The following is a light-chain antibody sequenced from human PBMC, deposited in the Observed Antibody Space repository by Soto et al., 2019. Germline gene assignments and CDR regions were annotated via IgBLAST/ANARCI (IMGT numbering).Light chain of an antibody. Sequence: QLVLTQSPSASASLGASVKLTCTLSSGHSSYAIAWHQQQPEKGPRYLMKLNSDGSHSKGDGIPDRFSGSSSGAERYLTISSLQSEDEADYYCSSHTGTSTLVFGGGTKLTVL. V-gene: IGLV4-69*01. CDR1: SGHSSYA. CDR3: SSHTGTSTLV. CDR2: LNSDGSH. J-gene: IGLJ3*02.